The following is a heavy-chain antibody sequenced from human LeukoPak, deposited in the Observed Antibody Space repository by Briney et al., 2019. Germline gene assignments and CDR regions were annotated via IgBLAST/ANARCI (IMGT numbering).Heavy chain of an antibody. D-gene: IGHD4-17*01. V-gene: IGHV4-34*01. CDR1: GGSFSGYY. J-gene: IGHJ6*02. Sequence: SETLSLTCAVYGGSFSGYYWSWIRQPPGKGLEWIGEINHSGSTNYNPSLKSRVTISVDTSKNQFSLKLSSVTAADTAVYYCARAMGFTVTTREYYYYGMDVWGQGTTVTVSS. CDR2: INHSGST. CDR3: ARAMGFTVTTREYYYYGMDV.